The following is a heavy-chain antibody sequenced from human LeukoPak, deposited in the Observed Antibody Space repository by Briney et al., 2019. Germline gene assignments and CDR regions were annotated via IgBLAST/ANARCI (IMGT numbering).Heavy chain of an antibody. CDR3: ATLAPPPYYDFWSGYFTAFDY. Sequence: KSLETLSLTCAVYGGSFSGYYWSWIRQPPGKGLEWIGEINHSGSTNYNPSLKSRVTISVDTSKNQFSLKLSSVTAADTAVYYCATLAPPPYYDFWSGYFTAFDYWGQGTLVTVSS. D-gene: IGHD3-3*01. CDR1: GGSFSGYY. J-gene: IGHJ4*02. CDR2: INHSGST. V-gene: IGHV4-34*01.